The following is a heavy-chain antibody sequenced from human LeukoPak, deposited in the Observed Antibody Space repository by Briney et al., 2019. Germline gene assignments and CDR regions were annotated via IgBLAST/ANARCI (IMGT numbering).Heavy chain of an antibody. CDR3: ARLHSYYYGSGITFDY. V-gene: IGHV1-18*01. CDR2: ISAYNGNT. D-gene: IGHD3-10*01. CDR1: GYTFTSYG. J-gene: IGHJ4*02. Sequence: GASVKVSCKASGYTFTSYGISWVRQAPGQGLEWMGWISAYNGNTNYAQKLQGRVTMTTDTSTSTAYMELRSLRSDDTAVYYCARLHSYYYGSGITFDYWGQGTLVTVSS.